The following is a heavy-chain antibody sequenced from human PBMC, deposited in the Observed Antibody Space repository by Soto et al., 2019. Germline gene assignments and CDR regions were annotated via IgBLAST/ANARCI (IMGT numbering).Heavy chain of an antibody. CDR2: IPYNGTT. CDR1: GGSFTGYY. V-gene: IGHV4-34*01. D-gene: IGHD6-13*01. Sequence: PSETLSLTCGVYGGSFTGYYWSWIRQPPGKGLEWIGEIPYNGTTNYNPSLKSRVAMSVDTSKNQFSLKLSSVTAADTAIYYCARRRRIAAPGKWFDSSGQGNLVTVSS. CDR3: ARRRRIAAPGKWFDS. J-gene: IGHJ5*01.